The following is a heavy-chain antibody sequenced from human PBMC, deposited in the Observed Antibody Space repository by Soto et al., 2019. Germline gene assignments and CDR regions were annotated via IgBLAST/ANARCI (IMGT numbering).Heavy chain of an antibody. J-gene: IGHJ1*01. CDR3: ARPGPYSSDNN. V-gene: IGHV4-4*02. D-gene: IGHD3-22*01. CDR1: GSSISSGNW. CDR2: IRSSGNT. Sequence: SETLSLTCAVSGSSISSGNWWSWVRQPPGRGLEWIGEIRSSGNTDYNPSLESRVTISVDMSKNQYSLKLSSVTAADTAVYYCARPGPYSSDNNWGQGTLVT.